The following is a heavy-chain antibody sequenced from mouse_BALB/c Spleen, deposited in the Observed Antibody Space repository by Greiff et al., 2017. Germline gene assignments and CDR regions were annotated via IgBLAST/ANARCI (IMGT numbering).Heavy chain of an antibody. CDR3: ARDGYDEAMDY. CDR2: IDPANGNT. D-gene: IGHD2-2*01. Sequence: EVQLQQSGAELVKPGASVKLSCTASGFNIKDTYMHWVKQRPEQGLEWIGRIDPANGNTKYDPKFQGKATITADTSSNTAYLQLSSLTSEDTAVYYCARDGYDEAMDYWGQGTSVTVSS. J-gene: IGHJ4*01. CDR1: GFNIKDTY. V-gene: IGHV14-3*02.